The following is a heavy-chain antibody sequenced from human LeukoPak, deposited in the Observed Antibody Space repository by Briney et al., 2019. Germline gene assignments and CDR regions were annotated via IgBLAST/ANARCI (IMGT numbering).Heavy chain of an antibody. V-gene: IGHV3-23*01. D-gene: IGHD5-12*01. CDR1: GFTFSSYA. Sequence: GGSLRLSCAASGFTFSSYALNWGRPAPGKGLEWVPTISGSGDSTYYADSVKGRFTISRDNSKNTLYLQMNSLRAEDTAVFYCAKALYSANDRDAFDFWGQGTMVTVSS. J-gene: IGHJ3*01. CDR2: ISGSGDST. CDR3: AKALYSANDRDAFDF.